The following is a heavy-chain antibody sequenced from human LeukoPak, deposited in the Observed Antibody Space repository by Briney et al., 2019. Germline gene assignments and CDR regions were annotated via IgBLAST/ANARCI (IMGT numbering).Heavy chain of an antibody. CDR1: GGSISSGGYY. CDR3: ARALIVVVPAAIPYYFDY. Sequence: SETLSLTCTVSGGSISSGGYYWSWIRQPPGKGLEWIGYIYHSGSTYYNPSLKSRVTISVDRSKNQFSLKLSSVTAADTAVYYCARALIVVVPAAIPYYFDYWGQGTLVTVSS. J-gene: IGHJ4*02. CDR2: IYHSGST. D-gene: IGHD2-2*01. V-gene: IGHV4-30-2*01.